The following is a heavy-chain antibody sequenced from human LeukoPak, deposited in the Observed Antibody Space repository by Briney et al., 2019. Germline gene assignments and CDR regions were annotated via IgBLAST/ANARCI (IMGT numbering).Heavy chain of an antibody. CDR1: GFTFSSYW. J-gene: IGHJ4*02. D-gene: IGHD3-3*01. V-gene: IGHV3-74*01. CDR3: ARGPSYIVNPGIFFDY. CDR2: INTDGSST. Sequence: GGSLRLSCAASGFTFSSYWMHWVRQAPGKGLVWVSRINTDGSSTSYADSVKGRFTISRDNAKNSLYLQMNSLRAEDTAVYYCARGPSYIVNPGIFFDYWGQGTLVTVSS.